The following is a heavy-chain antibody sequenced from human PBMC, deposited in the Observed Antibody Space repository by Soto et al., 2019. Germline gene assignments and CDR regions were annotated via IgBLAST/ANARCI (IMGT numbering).Heavy chain of an antibody. CDR3: ARGTDDAKIRFDP. CDR1: GFTVSSNY. D-gene: IGHD1-1*01. J-gene: IGHJ5*02. V-gene: IGHV3-53*01. CDR2: IHTGGDT. Sequence: PGGSLRLSCAASGFTVSSNYMSCVRQAPGKVLEWVSSIHTGGDTFYADSVKGRFSFSRDNSKNTVYLQMNSLRVEDTAVYYCARGTDDAKIRFDPSAQGTLVTVSS.